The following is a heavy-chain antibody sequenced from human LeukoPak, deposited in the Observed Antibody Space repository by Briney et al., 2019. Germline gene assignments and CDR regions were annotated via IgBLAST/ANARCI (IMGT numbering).Heavy chain of an antibody. CDR2: INHSGST. J-gene: IGHJ4*02. D-gene: IGHD3-10*01. V-gene: IGHV4-34*01. CDR1: GGSFSGYY. CDR3: ARHFSPRRITMVRGAIDY. Sequence: SETLSLTCAVYGGSFSGYYWSWIRQPPGKGLEWIGEINHSGSTNYNPSLKSRVTISVDTSKNQFSLKLSSVTAADTAVYYCARHFSPRRITMVRGAIDYWGQGTLVTVSS.